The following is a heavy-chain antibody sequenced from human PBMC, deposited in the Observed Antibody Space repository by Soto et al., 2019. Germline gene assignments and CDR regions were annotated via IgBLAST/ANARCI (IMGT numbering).Heavy chain of an antibody. CDR3: ARHNGDYVQRSVDY. J-gene: IGHJ4*02. Sequence: SETLSLTCTVSGGSISSSSQYWGWIRQPPGKGLEWIGSIYYGGSTYYNPSLKSRVTISVDTSKNEFSLKLSSVTAADTAVYYCARHNGDYVQRSVDYWGQGTLVTVSS. CDR1: GGSISSSSQY. CDR2: IYYGGST. D-gene: IGHD4-17*01. V-gene: IGHV4-39*01.